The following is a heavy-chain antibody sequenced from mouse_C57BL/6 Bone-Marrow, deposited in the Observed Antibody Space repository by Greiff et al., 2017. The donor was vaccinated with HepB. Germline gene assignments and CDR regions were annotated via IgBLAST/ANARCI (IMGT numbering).Heavy chain of an antibody. J-gene: IGHJ4*01. D-gene: IGHD1-1*01. Sequence: QVQLKESGPELVKPGASVKLSCKASGYTFTSYDINWVKQRPGQGLEWIGWIYPRDGSTKYNEKFKGKATLTVDTSSSTAYMELHSLTSEDSAVYFCALYYYGSRDYYAMDYWGQGTSVTVSS. CDR1: GYTFTSYD. V-gene: IGHV1-85*01. CDR2: IYPRDGST. CDR3: ALYYYGSRDYYAMDY.